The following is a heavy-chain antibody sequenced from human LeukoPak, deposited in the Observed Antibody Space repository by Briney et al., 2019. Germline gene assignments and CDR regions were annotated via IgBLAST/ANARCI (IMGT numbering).Heavy chain of an antibody. CDR3: ARLTTVTMMFDY. V-gene: IGHV4-30-4*08. D-gene: IGHD4-17*01. CDR2: IYYSGDT. CDR1: GASIRTGLYY. Sequence: SEALSLTCTVSGASIRTGLYYWSWLRQSPGKGLEWIGYIYYSGDTYYNPSLEGRLTISVDTSKNQFSLKLSSVTAADTAVYYCARLTTVTMMFDYWGQGTLVTVSS. J-gene: IGHJ4*02.